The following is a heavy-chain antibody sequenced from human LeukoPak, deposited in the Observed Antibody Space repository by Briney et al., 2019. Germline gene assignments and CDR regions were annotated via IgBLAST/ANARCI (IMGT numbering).Heavy chain of an antibody. CDR3: ARVMGNYASGY. CDR2: ISWDGGTT. D-gene: IGHD3-10*01. J-gene: IGHJ4*02. Sequence: GGSLRLSCAASGFSFDDYAMHWVRQAPGKGLEWVSLISWDGGTTYYADSVKGRFTISRDNAKNSLYLQMSSLRAEDAAIYYCARVMGNYASGYWGQGALVTVSS. CDR1: GFSFDDYA. V-gene: IGHV3-43D*04.